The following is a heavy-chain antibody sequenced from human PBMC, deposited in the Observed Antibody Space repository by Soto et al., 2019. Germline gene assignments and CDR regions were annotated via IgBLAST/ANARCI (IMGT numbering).Heavy chain of an antibody. CDR1: GFTFSSYA. J-gene: IGHJ5*02. V-gene: IGHV3-23*01. D-gene: IGHD3-3*01. CDR3: AKDPRAITIFGVVITENWFDP. CDR2: ISGSGGST. Sequence: VQLLESGGGLVQPGGSLRLSCAASGFTFSSYAMSWVRQAPGKGLEWVSAISGSGGSTYYADSVKGRFTISRDNSKNTLYLQMNSLRAEDTAVYYCAKDPRAITIFGVVITENWFDPWGQGTLVTVSS.